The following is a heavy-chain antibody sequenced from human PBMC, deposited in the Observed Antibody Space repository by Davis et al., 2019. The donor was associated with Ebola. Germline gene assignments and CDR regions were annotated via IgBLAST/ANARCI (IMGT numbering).Heavy chain of an antibody. CDR3: ARGRRGYSGSYYHNWFDP. D-gene: IGHD1-26*01. CDR2: IFYSGGT. CDR1: GGSISYYY. J-gene: IGHJ5*02. Sequence: MPSETLSLTCNVSGGSISYYYWNWIRQVPGKGLQWIGDIFYSGGTNYNPSLKSRVTISVDTSKNQFSLKLSSVTAADTAVYYCARGRRGYSGSYYHNWFDPWGQGTLVTVSS. V-gene: IGHV4-59*12.